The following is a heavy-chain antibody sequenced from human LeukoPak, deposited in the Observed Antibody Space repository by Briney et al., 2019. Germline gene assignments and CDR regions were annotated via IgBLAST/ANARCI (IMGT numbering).Heavy chain of an antibody. CDR2: ISWNSGSI. V-gene: IGHV3-9*03. D-gene: IGHD3-9*01. Sequence: GGSLRLSCAASGFTFDDYAMHWVRQAPGKGLGWVSGISWNSGSIGYADSVKGRFTISRDNAKNSLYLQMNSLRAEDMALYYCAKGGRYFDWLLFEFDPWGQGTLVTVSS. CDR1: GFTFDDYA. CDR3: AKGGRYFDWLLFEFDP. J-gene: IGHJ5*02.